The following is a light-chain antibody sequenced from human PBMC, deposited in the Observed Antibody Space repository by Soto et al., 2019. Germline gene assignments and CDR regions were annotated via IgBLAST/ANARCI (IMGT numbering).Light chain of an antibody. CDR1: SSNIGSNT. CDR2: SNN. Sequence: QSVLTQPPSASGTPGQRVTISCSGSSSNIGSNTVNWYQQVPGTAPKLLIYSNNQRPSGVPDRFSCSKSGTSASLAISGLQSEDEADYYCAAWDDSLNGYVFGTGTKLTVL. CDR3: AAWDDSLNGYV. V-gene: IGLV1-44*01. J-gene: IGLJ1*01.